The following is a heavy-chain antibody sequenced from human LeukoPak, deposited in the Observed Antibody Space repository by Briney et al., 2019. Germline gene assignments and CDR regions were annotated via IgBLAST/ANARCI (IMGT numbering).Heavy chain of an antibody. J-gene: IGHJ4*02. Sequence: SVKVSCKTSGGTFSRYSISWVRQVPGQGLEWMGRIVPSLNTANYAQKFQGRVTITADKSTSTAYMEMSSLRPDDTAIFYCARGDTTHDEWGQGTLVTVSS. V-gene: IGHV1-69*08. CDR1: GGTFSRYS. D-gene: IGHD1-1*01. CDR2: IVPSLNTA. CDR3: ARGDTTHDE.